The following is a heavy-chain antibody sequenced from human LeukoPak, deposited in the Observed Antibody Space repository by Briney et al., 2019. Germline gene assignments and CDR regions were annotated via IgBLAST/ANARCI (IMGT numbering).Heavy chain of an antibody. D-gene: IGHD6-13*01. J-gene: IGHJ4*02. Sequence: GASVKVSFKASGYTFSGYYLHWVRQAPGQGLQWVGWINPNSGDTHYAQMFQGRVTMTRDTSINTAYMELRRVRSDDTAVYYCAKSAQYSSAWFTGSFDYWGQGTLVTVSS. V-gene: IGHV1-2*02. CDR1: GYTFSGYY. CDR2: INPNSGDT. CDR3: AKSAQYSSAWFTGSFDY.